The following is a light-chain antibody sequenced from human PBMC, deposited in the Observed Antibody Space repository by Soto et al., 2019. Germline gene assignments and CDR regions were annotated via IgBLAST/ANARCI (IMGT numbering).Light chain of an antibody. CDR1: QSIRNNY. CDR3: QQRSNWPPWT. Sequence: DIVLTQSPDTLSLSPGETVTLSCRASQSIRNNYLAWYQQKRGQAPRLLIYDASNRATGIPARFSGSGSGTDFTLTISSLEPEDFAVYYCQQRSNWPPWTFGQGTKVEIK. CDR2: DAS. J-gene: IGKJ1*01. V-gene: IGKV3-11*01.